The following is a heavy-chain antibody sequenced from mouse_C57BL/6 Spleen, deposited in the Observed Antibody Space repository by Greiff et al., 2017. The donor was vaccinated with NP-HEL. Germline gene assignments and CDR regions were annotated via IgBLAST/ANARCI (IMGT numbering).Heavy chain of an antibody. D-gene: IGHD2-4*01. CDR3: ARRYYDYNGGAYYAMDD. J-gene: IGHJ4*01. Sequence: QVQLQQSGAELAKPGASVKLSCKASGYTFTSYWMNWVQQRPGQGLEWIGYINTSSGYTKYNQKLKDKATLTADISTSTAYMQLSSLTYENSAVYDCARRYYDYNGGAYYAMDDWGQGTSVTVSS. V-gene: IGHV1-7*01. CDR1: GYTFTSYW. CDR2: INTSSGYT.